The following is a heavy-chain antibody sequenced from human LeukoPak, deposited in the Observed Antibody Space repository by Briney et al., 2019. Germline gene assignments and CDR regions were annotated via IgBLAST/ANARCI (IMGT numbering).Heavy chain of an antibody. CDR3: ARDVDCTNGVCYGMDV. J-gene: IGHJ6*02. D-gene: IGHD2-8*01. CDR1: GFTFSSYW. CDR2: IKRDGSEK. V-gene: IGHV3-7*01. Sequence: GGSLRLSCAASGFTFSSYWMSWVRQAPGKGLEWVANIKRDGSEKYYVDSVKGRFTISRDNSKNTLYLQMNSLRAEDTAVYYCARDVDCTNGVCYGMDVWGQGTTVTVSS.